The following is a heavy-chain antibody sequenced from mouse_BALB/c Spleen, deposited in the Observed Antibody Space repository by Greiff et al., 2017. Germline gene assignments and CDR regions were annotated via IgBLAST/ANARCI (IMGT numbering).Heavy chain of an antibody. Sequence: EVQLQQSGPELVKPGASVKISCKASGYTFTDYNMHWVKQSHGKSLEWIGYIYPYNGGTGYNQKFKSKATLTVDNSSSTAYMELRSLTSEDSAVYYCASGVYDGYYVPYWGQGTTLTVSS. J-gene: IGHJ2*01. D-gene: IGHD2-3*01. CDR1: GYTFTDYN. CDR3: ASGVYDGYYVPY. V-gene: IGHV1S29*02. CDR2: IYPYNGGT.